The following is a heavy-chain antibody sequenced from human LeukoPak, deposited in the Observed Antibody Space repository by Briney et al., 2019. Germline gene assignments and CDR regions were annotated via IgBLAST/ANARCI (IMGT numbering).Heavy chain of an antibody. V-gene: IGHV3-30*18. J-gene: IGHJ5*02. D-gene: IGHD1/OR15-1a*01. CDR1: GFTFSSYG. Sequence: PGRSLRLSCAASGFTFSSYGMHWVRQAPDKGLEWVAVISYDGSNKYYADSVKGGFTISRDNSKNTLYLQMNSLRTEDTAVYYCAKIGSAGTLLYWFDPWGQGTLVTVSS. CDR2: ISYDGSNK. CDR3: AKIGSAGTLLYWFDP.